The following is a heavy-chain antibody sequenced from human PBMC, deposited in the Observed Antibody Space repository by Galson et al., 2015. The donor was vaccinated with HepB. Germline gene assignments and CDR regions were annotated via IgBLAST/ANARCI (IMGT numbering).Heavy chain of an antibody. V-gene: IGHV1-69*13. D-gene: IGHD6-13*01. CDR3: AREQQLVGWVFDY. CDR1: GGTFSSYA. J-gene: IGHJ4*02. Sequence: SVKVSCKASGGTFSSYAISWVRQAPGQGLEWMGGIIPIFGTANYAQKFQGRVTITADESTSTAYMELSSLRSEDTAVYYCAREQQLVGWVFDYWGQGTLVTVPS. CDR2: IIPIFGTA.